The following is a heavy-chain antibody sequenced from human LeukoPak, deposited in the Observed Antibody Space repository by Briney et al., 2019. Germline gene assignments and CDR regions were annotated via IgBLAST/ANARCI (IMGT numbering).Heavy chain of an antibody. CDR1: GGSISNYY. J-gene: IGHJ4*02. CDR3: ARLQSLDY. D-gene: IGHD5-24*01. Sequence: SETLSLTCTVSGGSISNYYWSWIRQPPGKGLEWIGYIYYSGNTNYSPSLKSRVTISVDTSKNQFSLKLSSVTAEDTAVYYCARLQSLDYWGQGTLVTVSS. V-gene: IGHV4-59*01. CDR2: IYYSGNT.